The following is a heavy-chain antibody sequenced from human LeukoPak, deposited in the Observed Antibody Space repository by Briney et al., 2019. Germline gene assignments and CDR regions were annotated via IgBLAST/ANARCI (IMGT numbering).Heavy chain of an antibody. D-gene: IGHD4-11*01. Sequence: SETLSLTCTVSGGSISSHYWSWIRQPPGKGLEWIGYMFYGGSATYNSSLKSRVTISVDSSKNQFSLKLRPVTAADTAVYYCARGTTTAAYNWFDPWGQGTLVTVSS. CDR1: GGSISSHY. J-gene: IGHJ5*02. CDR3: ARGTTTAAYNWFDP. CDR2: MFYGGSA. V-gene: IGHV4-59*11.